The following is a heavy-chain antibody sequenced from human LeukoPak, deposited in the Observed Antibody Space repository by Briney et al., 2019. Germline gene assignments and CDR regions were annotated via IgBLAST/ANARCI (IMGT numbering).Heavy chain of an antibody. V-gene: IGHV1-8*03. CDR3: ASSRLGMVRGVIGMDV. D-gene: IGHD3-10*01. CDR1: GYTFTSYD. J-gene: IGHJ6*03. CDR2: MNPNSGNT. Sequence: ASVKVSCKASGYTFTSYDINWVRQATGQGLEWMGWMNPNSGNTGYAQKFQGRVTITRNTSISTAYMELSSLRSEDTAVYYCASSRLGMVRGVIGMDVWGKGTTVTVSS.